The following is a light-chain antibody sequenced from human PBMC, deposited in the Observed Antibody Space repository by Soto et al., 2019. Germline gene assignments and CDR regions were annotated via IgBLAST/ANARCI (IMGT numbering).Light chain of an antibody. Sequence: DIQMTQSPSTLSASIGDRVVITCRASEGISSWLAWYQQKPGKAPKLLIYDVSSLESGLPSRFSGSGSGTEFTLTISSLQPDDFATYYCQQYNTYPWTFGQGTKVEIK. CDR2: DVS. CDR1: EGISSW. J-gene: IGKJ1*01. V-gene: IGKV1-5*01. CDR3: QQYNTYPWT.